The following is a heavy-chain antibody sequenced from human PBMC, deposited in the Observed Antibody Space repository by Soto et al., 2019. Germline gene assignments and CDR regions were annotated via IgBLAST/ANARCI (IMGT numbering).Heavy chain of an antibody. V-gene: IGHV3-23*01. D-gene: IGHD2-15*01. Sequence: GGSLRLSCAASGFTFSSYVMSWVRQGPGKGLEWISIVDGSGTDIQYADSVKGRFTISRDNSKNTLYLQMNSLRAEDTAVYYCARDAYCGGGSCYSIDYWGPGSLVTVSS. CDR1: GFTFSSYV. CDR3: ARDAYCGGGSCYSIDY. J-gene: IGHJ4*02. CDR2: VDGSGTDI.